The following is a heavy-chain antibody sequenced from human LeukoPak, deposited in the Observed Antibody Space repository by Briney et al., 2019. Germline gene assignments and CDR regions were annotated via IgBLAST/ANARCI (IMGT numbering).Heavy chain of an antibody. D-gene: IGHD2-21*02. V-gene: IGHV1-18*04. J-gene: IGHJ3*02. Sequence: ASVKVSCKASGYTFTSYYMHWVRQAPGQGLEWMGWISAYNGNTNYAQKLQGRVTMTTDTSTSTAYMELRSLRSDDTAVYYCARRCGGDCYDAFDIWGQGTMVTVSS. CDR3: ARRCGGDCYDAFDI. CDR2: ISAYNGNT. CDR1: GYTFTSYY.